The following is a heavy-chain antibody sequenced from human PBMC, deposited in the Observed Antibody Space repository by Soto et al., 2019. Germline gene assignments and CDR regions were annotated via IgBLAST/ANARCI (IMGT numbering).Heavy chain of an antibody. V-gene: IGHV3-13*01. D-gene: IGHD2-15*01. Sequence: GGSLRLSCAASGFTFSSYDMHWVRQATGKGLEWVSAIGTAGDTYYPGSVKGRFTISRENAKNSLYLQMNSLRAEDTAVYYCARGRCSGGSCYSWSYWGQGTLVTVSS. CDR1: GFTFSSYD. CDR2: IGTAGDT. J-gene: IGHJ4*02. CDR3: ARGRCSGGSCYSWSY.